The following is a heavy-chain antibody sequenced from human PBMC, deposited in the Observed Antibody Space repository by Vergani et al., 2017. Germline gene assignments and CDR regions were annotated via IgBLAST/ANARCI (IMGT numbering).Heavy chain of an antibody. CDR2: ISSRSSYI. CDR3: ASVGATREAFDI. D-gene: IGHD1-26*01. J-gene: IGHJ3*02. CDR1: GFTFSNYT. V-gene: IGHV3-21*01. Sequence: EVQLVESGGGLVKPGGSLRLSCAASGFTFSNYTMNWVRQAPGKGLEWVSSISSRSSYIYYADSVKGRFTISRDNAKNSLYLQMNSLRAEDTAVYYCASVGATREAFDIWGQGTMVTVSS.